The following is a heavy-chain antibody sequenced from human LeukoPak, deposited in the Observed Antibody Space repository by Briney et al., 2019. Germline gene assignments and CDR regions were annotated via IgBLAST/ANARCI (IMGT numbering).Heavy chain of an antibody. Sequence: SETLSLTCTVSGGSISSYYWSWIRQPPGKGLEWIGYIYYSGSTNYNPSLKSRVTISMDTSKNQFSLKVNSVTAADTAVYCASGPRNYYYSGSYHYWGQGTLVTVSS. J-gene: IGHJ4*02. V-gene: IGHV4-59*01. D-gene: IGHD3-10*01. CDR1: GGSISSYY. CDR3: SGPRNYYYSGSYHY. CDR2: IYYSGST.